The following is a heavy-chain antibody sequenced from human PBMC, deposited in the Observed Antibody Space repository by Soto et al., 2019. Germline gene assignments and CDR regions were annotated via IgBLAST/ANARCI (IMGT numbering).Heavy chain of an antibody. Sequence: QVQLVESGGGVVQPGRSLRLSCAASGFTFSSYAMHWVRQAPGKGLEWVAVISYDGSNKYYADSVKGRFTISRDNSKNTVYLQMNSLRAEDTAVYYCARGSGWYAALLFDYWGQGTLVTVSS. CDR2: ISYDGSNK. CDR3: ARGSGWYAALLFDY. D-gene: IGHD6-19*01. V-gene: IGHV3-30-3*01. CDR1: GFTFSSYA. J-gene: IGHJ4*02.